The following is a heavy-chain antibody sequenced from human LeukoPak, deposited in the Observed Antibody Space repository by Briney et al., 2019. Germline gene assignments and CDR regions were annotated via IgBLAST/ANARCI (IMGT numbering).Heavy chain of an antibody. J-gene: IGHJ4*02. CDR3: ARGAYSGYSFDY. D-gene: IGHD5-12*01. CDR1: GGSIYSYY. CDR2: IYDSGST. V-gene: IGHV4-59*01. Sequence: PSETLSLTCTVSGGSIYSYYWTWIRQSPGKGLEWIGYIYDSGSTNYNPSLKSRLTLSADVSKNQFPLKLSSVTAADTAVYYCARGAYSGYSFDYWGQGTLVTVSS.